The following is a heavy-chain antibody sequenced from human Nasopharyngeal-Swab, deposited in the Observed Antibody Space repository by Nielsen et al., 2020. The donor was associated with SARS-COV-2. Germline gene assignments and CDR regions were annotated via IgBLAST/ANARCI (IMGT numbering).Heavy chain of an antibody. D-gene: IGHD3-10*01. V-gene: IGHV4-59*13. J-gene: IGHJ6*02. Sequence: SETLSLTCTVSSDSISPYFWNWIRQPPGMGLEWIGYISHSGSTNYTPSLKSRVTISIDTSKEQLSLKLRSVTAADTAVYYCARIDGWGAMDVWGQGITVTVSS. CDR1: SDSISPYF. CDR2: ISHSGST. CDR3: ARIDGWGAMDV.